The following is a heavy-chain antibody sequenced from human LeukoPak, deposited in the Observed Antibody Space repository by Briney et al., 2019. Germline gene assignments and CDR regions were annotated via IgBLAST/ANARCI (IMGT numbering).Heavy chain of an antibody. J-gene: IGHJ4*02. V-gene: IGHV3-7*01. CDR2: IKQGGSEK. CDR1: GFTFSTYY. Sequence: PGGSLRLSCAASGFTFSTYYMSWVRQAPGKGLEWVANIKQGGSEKYYVDSVKGRFTISRDNAKNSLYLQMNSLRAEDTAVYYCAREGFLYYFDYWGQGTLVTVSS. D-gene: IGHD2-21*01. CDR3: AREGFLYYFDY.